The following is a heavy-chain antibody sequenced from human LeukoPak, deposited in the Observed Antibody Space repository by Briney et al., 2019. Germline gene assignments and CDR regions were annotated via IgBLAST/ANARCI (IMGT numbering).Heavy chain of an antibody. D-gene: IGHD3-22*01. CDR1: GFTFSSYA. Sequence: PGGSLSLSCAASGFTFSSYAMHWVRQAPGKGLEYVSAISSNGGSTYYANSVKGRFTISRDNSKNTLYLQMGSLRAEDMAVYYCARAIYYDSSGYYPGFDYWGQGTLVTVSS. CDR3: ARAIYYDSSGYYPGFDY. CDR2: ISSNGGST. J-gene: IGHJ4*02. V-gene: IGHV3-64*01.